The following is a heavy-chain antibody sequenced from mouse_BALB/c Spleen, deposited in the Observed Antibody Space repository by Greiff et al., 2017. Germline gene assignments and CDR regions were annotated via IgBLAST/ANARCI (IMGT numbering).Heavy chain of an antibody. CDR3: ARKGYDYDRFAY. D-gene: IGHD2-4*01. J-gene: IGHJ3*01. CDR2: IWSGGST. CDR1: GFSLTSYG. Sequence: QVQLQQSGPGLVQPSQSLSITCTVSGFSLTSYGVHWVRQSPGKGLEWLGVIWSGGSTDYNAAFISRLSISKDNSKSQVFFKMNSLQANDTAIYYCARKGYDYDRFAYWGQGTLVTVSA. V-gene: IGHV2-2*02.